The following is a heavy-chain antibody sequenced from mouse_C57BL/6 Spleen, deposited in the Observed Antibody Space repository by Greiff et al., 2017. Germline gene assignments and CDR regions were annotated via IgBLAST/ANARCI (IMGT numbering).Heavy chain of an antibody. CDR2: ISEGGSYT. V-gene: IGHV5-4*01. CDR1: GFTFSSYA. Sequence: DVQLVESGGGLVKPGGSLKLSCAASGFTFSSYAMSWVRQTPEKRLEWVATISEGGSYTYYPDNVKGRFTISRDNAKNNLYLQMSHLKSEDTAMYYCARIYYDYDGAAYWGQGTLVTVSA. CDR3: ARIYYDYDGAAY. D-gene: IGHD2-4*01. J-gene: IGHJ3*01.